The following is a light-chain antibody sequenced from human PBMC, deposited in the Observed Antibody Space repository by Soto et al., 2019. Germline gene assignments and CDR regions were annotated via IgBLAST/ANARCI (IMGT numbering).Light chain of an antibody. CDR3: QQVNRFPPT. J-gene: IGKJ4*01. Sequence: DIQMTQSPSSVSASVGDRVTITFRASQGISIWLAWYQQKPEKAPKLLIYAASNLSRGVPSRFSGSGSGTHFTLTISSLQPEDFATYYCQQVNRFPPTFGGGTKVEIK. V-gene: IGKV1-12*01. CDR2: AAS. CDR1: QGISIW.